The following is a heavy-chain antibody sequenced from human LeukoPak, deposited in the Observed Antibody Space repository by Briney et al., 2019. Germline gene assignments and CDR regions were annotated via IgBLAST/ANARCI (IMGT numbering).Heavy chain of an antibody. V-gene: IGHV4-34*01. CDR2: INHSGST. CDR1: GGSFSGYY. J-gene: IGHJ5*02. D-gene: IGHD2-2*01. Sequence: SETQSLTCAVYGGSFSGYYWSWIRQPPGKGLEWIGEINHSGSTNYNPSLKSRVTISVDTSKNQFSLKLSSVTAADTAVYYCARVIKPAAKNWFDPWGQGTLVTVSS. CDR3: ARVIKPAAKNWFDP.